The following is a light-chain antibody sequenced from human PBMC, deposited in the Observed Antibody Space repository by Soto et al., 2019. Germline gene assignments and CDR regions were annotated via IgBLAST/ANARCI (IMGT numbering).Light chain of an antibody. J-gene: IGKJ1*01. CDR1: QSVSSF. CDR3: QQRSSWT. Sequence: EIVLTQSPATLSLSPGERATLSCRDSQSVSSFLGWYQQKSGQAPRLLIYDASNRAIGIPPRFIGSGSGTDFTLTISSLEPEDFAVYYCQQRSSWTFGQGTKVDIK. V-gene: IGKV3-11*01. CDR2: DAS.